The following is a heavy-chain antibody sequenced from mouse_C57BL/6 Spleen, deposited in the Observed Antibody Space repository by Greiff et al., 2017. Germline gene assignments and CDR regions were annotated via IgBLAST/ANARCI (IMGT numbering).Heavy chain of an antibody. D-gene: IGHD1-1*01. J-gene: IGHJ4*01. CDR1: GFTFSSYA. V-gene: IGHV5-9-1*02. Sequence: EVQRVESGAGLVKPGGSLQLSCAASGFTFSSYAMSWVRQTPGKRLEWVAYISSGGDYIDYADTVKSRITIPRDNARNTLYLQMISLTSEATAMYDCTRGPPTVVGDYYAMDYWGQGTSVTVSS. CDR3: TRGPPTVVGDYYAMDY. CDR2: ISSGGDYI.